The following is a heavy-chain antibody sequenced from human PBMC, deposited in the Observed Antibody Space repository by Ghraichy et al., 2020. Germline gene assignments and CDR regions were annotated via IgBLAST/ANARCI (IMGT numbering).Heavy chain of an antibody. CDR3: AREDRAYYYMDV. CDR1: GFTFSSYS. V-gene: IGHV3-48*02. CDR2: ISSSSSTI. Sequence: GSLRLSCAASGFTFSSYSMNWVRQAPGKGLEWVSYISSSSSTIYYADSVKGRFTISRDNAKNSLYLQMNSLRDEDTAVYYCAREDRAYYYMDVWGKGTTVTVSS. J-gene: IGHJ6*03.